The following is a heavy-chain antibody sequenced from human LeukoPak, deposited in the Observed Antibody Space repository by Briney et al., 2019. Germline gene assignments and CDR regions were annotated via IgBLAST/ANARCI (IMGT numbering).Heavy chain of an antibody. CDR1: GASINNYY. J-gene: IGHJ3*02. CDR3: ARHGANRQQLVMAFDI. Sequence: SETLSLTCTVSGASINNYYWSWIRQPPGKGLEWIGYIYYSGGTNYNASLKSRVTISINTSKNQFSLKLSSVTAADTAVYYCARHGANRQQLVMAFDIWGQGTMVTVSS. CDR2: IYYSGGT. V-gene: IGHV4-59*01. D-gene: IGHD6-13*01.